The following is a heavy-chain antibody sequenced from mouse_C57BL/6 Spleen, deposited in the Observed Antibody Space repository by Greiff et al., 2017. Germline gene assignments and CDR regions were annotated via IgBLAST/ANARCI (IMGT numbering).Heavy chain of an antibody. Sequence: VQLQQPGAELVKPGASVKLSCKASGYTLTSYWMHWVKQRPGRGLEWIGRIVPNSGGTKYNEKFKSKATLTEDKPSSTAYMQLSSLTSEATAVYYSARDRPGHAMDYWGQGTSVTVSS. V-gene: IGHV1-72*01. J-gene: IGHJ4*01. CDR2: IVPNSGGT. CDR1: GYTLTSYW. CDR3: ARDRPGHAMDY.